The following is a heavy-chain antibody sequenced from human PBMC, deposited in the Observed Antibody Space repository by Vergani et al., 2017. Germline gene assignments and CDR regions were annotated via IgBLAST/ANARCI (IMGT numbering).Heavy chain of an antibody. CDR3: AKDGSVTYYDFWSAIEGWFDP. V-gene: IGHV3-23*01. CDR1: GFTFSSYA. D-gene: IGHD3-3*01. Sequence: EVQLLESGGGLVQPGGSLRLSCAASGFTFSSYAMSWVRQAPGKRLEWVSAISGSGGSTYYADSVKGRFTISRDNSKNTLYLQMNSLRAEDTAVYYCAKDGSVTYYDFWSAIEGWFDPWGQGTLVTVSS. CDR2: ISGSGGST. J-gene: IGHJ5*02.